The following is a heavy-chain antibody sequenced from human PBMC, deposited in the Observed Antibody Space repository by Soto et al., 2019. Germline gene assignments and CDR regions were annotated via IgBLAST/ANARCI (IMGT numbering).Heavy chain of an antibody. CDR1: DGSISNFY. D-gene: IGHD3-22*01. CDR2: ISSSGNT. V-gene: IGHV4-59*01. Sequence: SETLSLTCTVSDGSISNFYWSWIRQPPGKGLEWIGYISSSGNTNYNPSLKSRVSISVDTSKNQFSLNLTSVTAADTAVYYCARAQMVLTRSYFDSWGQGTPVTVSS. CDR3: ARAQMVLTRSYFDS. J-gene: IGHJ4*02.